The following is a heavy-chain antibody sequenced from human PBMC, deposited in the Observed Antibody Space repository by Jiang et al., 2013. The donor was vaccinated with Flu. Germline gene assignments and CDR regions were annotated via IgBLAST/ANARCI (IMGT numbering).Heavy chain of an antibody. CDR3: ARLSTYTILPDY. CDR1: GYSISSGYY. J-gene: IGHJ4*02. V-gene: IGHV4-38-2*01. CDR2: IFHTGTT. D-gene: IGHD4-11*01. Sequence: GLVKPSETLSLTCAVSGYSISSGYYWGWIRXPPGKGLEWIGTIFHTGTTYSNPSLKSRLTMSLDTSKNQFSLKLISVTAADTAVYHCARLSTYTILPDYWGQGTPVTVSS.